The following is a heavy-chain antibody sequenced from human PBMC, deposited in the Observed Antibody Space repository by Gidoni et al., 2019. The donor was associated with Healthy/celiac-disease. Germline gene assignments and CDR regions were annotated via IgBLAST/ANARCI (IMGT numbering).Heavy chain of an antibody. CDR1: GYTFTSYG. D-gene: IGHD3-3*01. V-gene: IGHV1-18*01. J-gene: IGHJ6*02. CDR3: ARIRLDFWSGYFPDYYYYGMDV. CDR2: SSAYNGNT. Sequence: QVQLVQSGAEVKKPGASVKVSCKASGYTFTSYGIRWVRQAPGQGLEWMGWSSAYNGNTNYAQKLQGRVTMTTDTSTSTAYMELRSLRSDDTAVYYCARIRLDFWSGYFPDYYYYGMDVWGQGTTVTVSS.